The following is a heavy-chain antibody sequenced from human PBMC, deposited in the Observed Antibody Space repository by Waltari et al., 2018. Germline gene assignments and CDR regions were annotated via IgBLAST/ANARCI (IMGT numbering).Heavy chain of an antibody. Sequence: QVQLVESGGGAVQPGRSLRLSCAVSGFTFSSYAFHWVRQAPGKGLVWVAVISYNGSKKYYADFVNGRFTISRDNSKNTAYMQMESLRDEDTAIYYCARDDHFWSGHPHYMDVWGKGTTVIFSS. V-gene: IGHV3-30-3*01. CDR3: ARDDHFWSGHPHYMDV. CDR2: ISYNGSKK. D-gene: IGHD3-3*02. J-gene: IGHJ6*03. CDR1: GFTFSSYA.